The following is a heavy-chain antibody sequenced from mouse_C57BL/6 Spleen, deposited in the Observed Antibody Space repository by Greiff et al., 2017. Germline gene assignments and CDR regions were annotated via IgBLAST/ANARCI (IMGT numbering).Heavy chain of an antibody. Sequence: QVQLQQPGAELVKPGASVKLSCKASGYTFTSYWMHWVKQRPGQGLEWIGMIHPNSGSTNYNEKFKSKATLTVDKSSSTAYMQLSSLPSEDSAVXYCARDYDGSLDYWGQGTTLTVSS. V-gene: IGHV1-64*01. D-gene: IGHD1-1*01. J-gene: IGHJ2*01. CDR3: ARDYDGSLDY. CDR1: GYTFTSYW. CDR2: IHPNSGST.